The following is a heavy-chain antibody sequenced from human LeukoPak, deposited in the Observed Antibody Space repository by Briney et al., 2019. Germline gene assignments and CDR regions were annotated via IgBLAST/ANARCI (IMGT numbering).Heavy chain of an antibody. J-gene: IGHJ5*02. V-gene: IGHV3-23*01. Sequence: GGSLRLSCAASEFTFSSHAMSWVRKAPGKGLEWVSTISGSGGSTYYADSVKGRFTISRDNSKNTLYLQMNSLRAEDTAVYYCAKDHYDILTGLNWFDPWGQGTLVTVSS. CDR3: AKDHYDILTGLNWFDP. CDR1: EFTFSSHA. D-gene: IGHD3-9*01. CDR2: ISGSGGST.